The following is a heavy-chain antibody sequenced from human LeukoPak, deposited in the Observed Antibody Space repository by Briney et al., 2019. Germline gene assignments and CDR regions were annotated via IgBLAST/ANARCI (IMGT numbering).Heavy chain of an antibody. V-gene: IGHV1-2*06. Sequence: ASVKVSCKAPGYTFTDYYMHWVRQAPGQGLAWMGRINPNSGGTSYAQKFQGGVTMTRDTSISTAYMELSRLRSDDTAVYYCARGGNSAYSIGYWGQGTLVTVSS. CDR1: GYTFTDYY. D-gene: IGHD3-22*01. J-gene: IGHJ4*02. CDR2: INPNSGGT. CDR3: ARGGNSAYSIGY.